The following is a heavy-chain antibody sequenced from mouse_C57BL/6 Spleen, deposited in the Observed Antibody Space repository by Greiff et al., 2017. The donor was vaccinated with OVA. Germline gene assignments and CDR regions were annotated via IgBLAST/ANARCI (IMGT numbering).Heavy chain of an antibody. CDR2: IYPGSGST. J-gene: IGHJ1*03. V-gene: IGHV1-55*01. Sequence: QVQLKESGAELVKPGASVKMSCKASGYTFTSYWITWVKQRPGQGLEWIGDIYPGSGSTNYNEKFKSKATLTVDTSSSTAYMQLSSLTSEDSAVYYCARKKVYYGYGYFDVWGTGTTVTVSS. CDR1: GYTFTSYW. D-gene: IGHD2-1*01. CDR3: ARKKVYYGYGYFDV.